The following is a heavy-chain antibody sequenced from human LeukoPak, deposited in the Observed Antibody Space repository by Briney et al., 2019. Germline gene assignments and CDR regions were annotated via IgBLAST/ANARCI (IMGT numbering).Heavy chain of an antibody. J-gene: IGHJ3*02. CDR2: IYYSGST. D-gene: IGHD1-1*01. Sequence: KASETLSLTCTVSGVSISSSSYYWGWIRQPPGKGLEWIGSIYYSGSTYYNPSLKSRVTISVDTSKNQFSLKLSSVTAADTAVYYCARGLRRHRAFDIWGQGTMVTVSS. V-gene: IGHV4-39*01. CDR3: ARGLRRHRAFDI. CDR1: GVSISSSSYY.